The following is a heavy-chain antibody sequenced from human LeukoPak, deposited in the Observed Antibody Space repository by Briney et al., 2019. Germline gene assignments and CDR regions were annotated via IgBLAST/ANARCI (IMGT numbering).Heavy chain of an antibody. CDR2: IIPIFGTA. J-gene: IGHJ5*02. Sequence: SVKVSCKASGGTFSSYAISWVRRAPGQGLEWMGGIIPIFGTANYAQKFQGRVTITADKSTSTAYMELSSLRSEDTAVYYCARGVVPAELNWFDPWGQGTLVTVSS. CDR3: ARGVVPAELNWFDP. V-gene: IGHV1-69*06. CDR1: GGTFSSYA. D-gene: IGHD2-2*01.